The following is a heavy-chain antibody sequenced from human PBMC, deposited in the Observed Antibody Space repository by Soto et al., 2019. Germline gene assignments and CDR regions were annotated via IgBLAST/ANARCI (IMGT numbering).Heavy chain of an antibody. J-gene: IGHJ4*02. CDR3: ARDEYDSSGYYQSSFDY. Sequence: SETLSLTCAVSGGSISSSNWWNWVRQPPGKGLEWIGQIYHTGSTNYNPSLKGRVTISVDKSKNQFSLKLSSVAAADTAVYYCARDEYDSSGYYQSSFDYWGQGTLVTV. CDR2: IYHTGST. CDR1: GGSISSSNW. V-gene: IGHV4-4*02. D-gene: IGHD3-22*01.